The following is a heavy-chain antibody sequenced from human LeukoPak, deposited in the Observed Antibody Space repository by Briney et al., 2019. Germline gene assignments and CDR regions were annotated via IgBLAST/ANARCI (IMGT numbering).Heavy chain of an antibody. CDR2: ISAYNGNT. J-gene: IGHJ4*02. CDR3: ARDRCSGGSCSTIDY. V-gene: IGHV1-18*01. D-gene: IGHD2-15*01. Sequence: ASVKVSCKASGYTFTSYGISWVRQAPGQGLEWMGWISAYNGNTNYAQKLQGRVTMNTATSTSTAYMELRSMRSDDTAVYYCARDRCSGGSCSTIDYWGQGTLVTVSS. CDR1: GYTFTSYG.